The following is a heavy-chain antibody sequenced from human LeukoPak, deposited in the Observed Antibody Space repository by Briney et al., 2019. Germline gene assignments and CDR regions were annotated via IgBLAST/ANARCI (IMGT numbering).Heavy chain of an antibody. J-gene: IGHJ4*02. D-gene: IGHD2-2*01. CDR1: GFTSSSYA. CDR3: ARDKDIVVVPAAEFDY. CDR2: ISYDGSNK. V-gene: IGHV3-30-3*01. Sequence: PGGSLRLSCAASGFTSSSYAMHWVRQAPGKGLEWVAVISYDGSNKYYADSVKGRFTISRDNSKNTLYLQMNSLRAEDTAVYYCARDKDIVVVPAAEFDYWGQGTLVTVSS.